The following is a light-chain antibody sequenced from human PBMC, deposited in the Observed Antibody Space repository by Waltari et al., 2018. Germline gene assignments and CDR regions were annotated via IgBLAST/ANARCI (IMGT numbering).Light chain of an antibody. J-gene: IGKJ2*01. Sequence: AIQMTQSPSSLSASVGERVTISCRASQGIRNDLGWYQQKPGKVPTLRMYARSSLQRGVPSRFSGSGSGTDFTLTISGLQPEDFATYYCLQDYSYPYTFGQGTKLEIK. CDR1: QGIRND. CDR2: ARS. CDR3: LQDYSYPYT. V-gene: IGKV1-6*01.